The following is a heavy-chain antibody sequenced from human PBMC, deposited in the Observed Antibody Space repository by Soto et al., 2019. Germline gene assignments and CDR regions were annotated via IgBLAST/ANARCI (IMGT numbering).Heavy chain of an antibody. CDR1: GGSISSSSYY. V-gene: IGHV4-39*01. J-gene: IGHJ4*02. Sequence: SETLSLTCTVSGGSISSSSYYWGWIRQPPGKGLEWIGSIYYSGSTYYNPSLKSRVTISVDTSKNQFSLKLSSVTAADTAVYYCARRRIAVAGIDYWGQGTLVTVSS. CDR2: IYYSGST. D-gene: IGHD6-19*01. CDR3: ARRRIAVAGIDY.